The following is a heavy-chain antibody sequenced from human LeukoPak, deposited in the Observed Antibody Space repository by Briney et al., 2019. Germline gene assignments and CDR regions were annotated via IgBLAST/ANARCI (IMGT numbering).Heavy chain of an antibody. CDR1: GYTFTRYG. J-gene: IGHJ4*02. Sequence: GASVKVSCKASGYTFTRYGITWVRQAPGQGLEWMGWISAYSGNTNYAHKVQGRVTMTTDTSTSTAYMELRSLSSDDTAVYYCARDNSAISDCSSASCFHFNYWGQGTLVTVSS. V-gene: IGHV1-18*01. CDR3: ARDNSAISDCSSASCFHFNY. CDR2: ISAYSGNT. D-gene: IGHD2-2*01.